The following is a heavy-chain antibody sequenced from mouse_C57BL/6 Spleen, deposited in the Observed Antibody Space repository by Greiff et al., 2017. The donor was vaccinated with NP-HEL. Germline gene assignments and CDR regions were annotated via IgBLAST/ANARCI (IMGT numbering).Heavy chain of an antibody. CDR1: GYTFTEYT. Sequence: QVHVKQSGAELVKPGASVKLSCKASGYTFTEYTIHWVKQRSGQGLEWIGWFYPGSGSIKYNEKFKDKATLTADKSSSTVYMELSRLTSEDSAVYFCARHEDGGTYYYGSSLYAMDYWGQGTSVTVSS. CDR3: ARHEDGGTYYYGSSLYAMDY. D-gene: IGHD1-1*01. V-gene: IGHV1-62-2*01. CDR2: FYPGSGSI. J-gene: IGHJ4*01.